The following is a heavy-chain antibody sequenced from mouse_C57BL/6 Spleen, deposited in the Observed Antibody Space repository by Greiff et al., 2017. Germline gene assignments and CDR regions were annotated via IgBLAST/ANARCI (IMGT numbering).Heavy chain of an antibody. CDR3: APYYYGSSRARFAY. J-gene: IGHJ3*01. D-gene: IGHD1-1*01. V-gene: IGHV1-9*01. CDR1: GYTFTGYW. Sequence: QVQLQQSGAELMKPGASVKLSCKATGYTFTGYWIEWVKQRPGHGLEWIGEILPGSGSTNNNEKFKGKATFTADTSSNTAYKHLSSLTTEDSAIDYCAPYYYGSSRARFAYWGQGTLVTVSA. CDR2: ILPGSGST.